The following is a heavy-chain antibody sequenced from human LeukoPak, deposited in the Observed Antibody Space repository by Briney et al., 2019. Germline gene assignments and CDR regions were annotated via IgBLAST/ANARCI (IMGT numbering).Heavy chain of an antibody. CDR1: GGTFSSYT. J-gene: IGHJ4*02. Sequence: SVKVSCKASGGTFSSYTISWVRQAPGQGLEWMGRIIPILGIANYAQKFQGRVTITADKPTSTAYMELSSLRSEDTAVYYCARLGDYSNYGFDYWGQGTLVTVSS. V-gene: IGHV1-69*02. D-gene: IGHD4-11*01. CDR3: ARLGDYSNYGFDY. CDR2: IIPILGIA.